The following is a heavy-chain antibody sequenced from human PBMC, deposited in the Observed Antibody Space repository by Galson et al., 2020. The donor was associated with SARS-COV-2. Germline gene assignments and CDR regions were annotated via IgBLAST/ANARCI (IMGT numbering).Heavy chain of an antibody. CDR1: GGSVSSGSYF. J-gene: IGHJ4*02. V-gene: IGHV4-61*01. D-gene: IGHD1-26*01. CDR2: IYSSGGT. Sequence: SETLSLTCTVSGGSVSSGSYFWSWIRQPPGKGLEYIGYIYSSGGTNYNPSLKSRVTMSVDTPKNQVSLKLNSVTAADTAVYYCARGGGSYIYYFDYWGQGTLVTVSS. CDR3: ARGGGSYIYYFDY.